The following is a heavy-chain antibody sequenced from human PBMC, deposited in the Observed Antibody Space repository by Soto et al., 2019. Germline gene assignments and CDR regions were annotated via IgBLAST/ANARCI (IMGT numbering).Heavy chain of an antibody. Sequence: EVHLVESGGGVVTPGGSLTLSCAASGFTFANAWMNWVRQAPGKGLEWVGRIRSSSDGGTTDYAAPVKGRFTFSRDDSENTLFLHMNSLKTEDTAVYYCTTSIFGVVTAHWGQGTLVTVS. CDR1: GFTFANAW. V-gene: IGHV3-15*07. D-gene: IGHD3-3*01. CDR3: TTSIFGVVTAH. CDR2: IRSSSDGGTT. J-gene: IGHJ4*02.